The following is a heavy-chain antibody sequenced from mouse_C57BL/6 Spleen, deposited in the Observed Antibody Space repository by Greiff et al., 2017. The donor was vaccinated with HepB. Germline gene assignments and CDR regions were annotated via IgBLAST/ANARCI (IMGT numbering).Heavy chain of an antibody. CDR3: ARHYYGSSYDYAMDY. CDR2: IDPSDSYT. Sequence: QVQLKQPGAELVKPGASVKLSCKASGYTFTSYWMQWVKQRPGQGLEWIGEIDPSDSYTNYNQKFKGKATLTVDTSSSTAYMQLSSLTSEDSAVYYCARHYYGSSYDYAMDYWGQGTSVTVSS. D-gene: IGHD1-1*01. J-gene: IGHJ4*01. CDR1: GYTFTSYW. V-gene: IGHV1-50*01.